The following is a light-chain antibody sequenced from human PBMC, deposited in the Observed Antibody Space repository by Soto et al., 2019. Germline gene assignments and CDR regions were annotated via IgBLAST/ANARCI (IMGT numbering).Light chain of an antibody. CDR1: QSLSKS. J-gene: IGKJ2*01. CDR2: DGS. Sequence: EIVLTQSPATLSLSPGERATLSCRASQSLSKSLVWYQQKPGQAPRLLISDGSNRASGIPARFVGSGSGTDFTLTITGLQPEDFAVYFCQQRDDLYTFGQGTKLQIK. CDR3: QQRDDLYT. V-gene: IGKV3-11*01.